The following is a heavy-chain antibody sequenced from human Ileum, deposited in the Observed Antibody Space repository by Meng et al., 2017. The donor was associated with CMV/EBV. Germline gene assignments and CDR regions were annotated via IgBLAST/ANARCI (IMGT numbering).Heavy chain of an antibody. V-gene: IGHV1-2*02. CDR1: GYTFTDYY. CDR2: INPTEGDA. J-gene: IGHJ4*02. CDR3: TTSRAFHS. D-gene: IGHD3-10*01. Sequence: GQLVRAGAGGKELGASVKVSCKASGYTFTDYYIHWVRQAPGQGLEWMGGINPTEGDANYAQKFRGRVTMTRERSITTVYMELNSLTSGDTAVYYCTTSRAFHSWGQGTLVTVSS.